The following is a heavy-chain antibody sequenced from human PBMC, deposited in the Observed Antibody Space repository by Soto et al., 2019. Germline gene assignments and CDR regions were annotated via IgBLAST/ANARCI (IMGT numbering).Heavy chain of an antibody. D-gene: IGHD2-21*02. CDR3: ARDLAHIVVVTAIRTPLPY. V-gene: IGHV1-46*03. Sequence: ASVKVSCKASGYTFTSYHMHWVRQAPGQGLEWMGIINPSGGSTSYAQKFQGRVTMTRDTSTSTVYMELSSLRSEDTAVYYCARDLAHIVVVTAIRTPLPYWGQGTQVTVSS. J-gene: IGHJ4*02. CDR1: GYTFTSYH. CDR2: INPSGGST.